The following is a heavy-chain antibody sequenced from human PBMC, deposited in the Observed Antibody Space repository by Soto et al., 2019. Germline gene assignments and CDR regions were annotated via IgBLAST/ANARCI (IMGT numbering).Heavy chain of an antibody. V-gene: IGHV3-53*01. CDR3: ARKTTALRGGY. CDR2: IYGGNST. CDR1: GFTVNGNY. D-gene: IGHD4-17*01. J-gene: IGHJ4*02. Sequence: EVQLVESGGGLIQPGGSLRLSCAASGFTVNGNYMTWVRQAPGKGLEWVSVIYGGNSTSYADSVKGRFTISRDNSKNSLDLQMNSLRAEDTAVYYCARKTTALRGGYWGQGTLVTVSS.